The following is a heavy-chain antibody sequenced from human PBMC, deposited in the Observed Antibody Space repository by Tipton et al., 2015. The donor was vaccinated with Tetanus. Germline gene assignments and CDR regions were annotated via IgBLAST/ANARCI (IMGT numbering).Heavy chain of an antibody. J-gene: IGHJ4*02. D-gene: IGHD3-10*01. Sequence: LVKPSETLSLTCSVSGGSISGSSYYWSWIRQPPGKALEWIGSIYYSGSTFYHPSLQSRVTLSVATPKNQFSLSLSSVTAADTAVYFCARHPPPYYYGSGSYLDYWGQGTPVTVSS. V-gene: IGHV4-39*01. CDR2: IYYSGST. CDR3: ARHPPPYYYGSGSYLDY. CDR1: GGSISGSSYY.